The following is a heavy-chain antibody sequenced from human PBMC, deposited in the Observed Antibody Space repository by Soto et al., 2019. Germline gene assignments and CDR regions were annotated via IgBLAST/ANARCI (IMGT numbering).Heavy chain of an antibody. Sequence: EVHLLESGGGLVQPGGSLRLSCAASGFSFSSYAMVWVRQAPGKGLEWVSVISARGGSLYFADPAKGRFTISRDNSKNVLSLEMNSLRAEDTATYFCAKGSIEYRASVDNWGQGTLVVVSS. J-gene: IGHJ4*02. V-gene: IGHV3-23*01. CDR3: AKGSIEYRASVDN. D-gene: IGHD5-12*01. CDR1: GFSFSSYA. CDR2: ISARGGSL.